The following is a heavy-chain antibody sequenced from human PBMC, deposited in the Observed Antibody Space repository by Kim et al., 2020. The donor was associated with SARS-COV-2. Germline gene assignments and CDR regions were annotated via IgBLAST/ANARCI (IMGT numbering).Heavy chain of an antibody. CDR1: GFTFSDYW. Sequence: GGSLRLSCAASGFTFSDYWMYWVRQLPGKGLAWVSRINSDGGITTYAGSVKGRFSISRNNARNTLYLQMNSLRVDDTAVYYCVRPVSDCINGVCRYFFEYWGQGTLVTVSS. D-gene: IGHD2-8*01. CDR2: INSDGGIT. J-gene: IGHJ4*02. CDR3: VRPVSDCINGVCRYFFEY. V-gene: IGHV3-74*03.